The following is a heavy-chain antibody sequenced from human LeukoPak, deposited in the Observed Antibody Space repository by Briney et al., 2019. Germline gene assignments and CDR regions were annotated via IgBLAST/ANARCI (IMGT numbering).Heavy chain of an antibody. CDR1: GYTFTSYA. Sequence: ASVKVSCKASGYTFTSYAMHWVRQAPGQRLEWMGWISAHNGNTNYAQKLQGRVTMTTDTSTSTAYMELRSLRSDDTAVYYCARGEDDAFDIWGQGTMVTVSS. CDR3: ARGEDDAFDI. V-gene: IGHV1-18*01. CDR2: ISAHNGNT. J-gene: IGHJ3*02.